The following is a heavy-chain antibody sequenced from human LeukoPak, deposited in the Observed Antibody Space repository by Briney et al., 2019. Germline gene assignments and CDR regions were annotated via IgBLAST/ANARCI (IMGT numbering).Heavy chain of an antibody. D-gene: IGHD6-13*01. CDR3: ARVLSSSWSYYYYYMDV. Sequence: SETLSLTCAVYGGSFSGYYWSWIRQPPGKRLEWIGEINHSGSTNYNPSLKSRVTISVDTSKNQFSLKLSSVTAADTAVYYCARVLSSSWSYYYYYMDVWGKGTTVTVSS. J-gene: IGHJ6*03. CDR2: INHSGST. V-gene: IGHV4-34*01. CDR1: GGSFSGYY.